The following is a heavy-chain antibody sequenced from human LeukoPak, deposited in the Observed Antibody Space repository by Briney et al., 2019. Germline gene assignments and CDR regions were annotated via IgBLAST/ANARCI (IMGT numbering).Heavy chain of an antibody. CDR2: INNDGSST. D-gene: IGHD6-25*01. CDR1: GLTFSSNW. V-gene: IGHV3-74*01. CDR3: STQRGGSPGDY. Sequence: GGSLRLSCATSGLTFSSNWMHWVRQAPGKGLVWVSRINNDGSSTIYADSVKGRFTISRDNAKNTLYLQMNSLRAEDTAVYYCSTQRGGSPGDYWGQGALVTVSS. J-gene: IGHJ4*02.